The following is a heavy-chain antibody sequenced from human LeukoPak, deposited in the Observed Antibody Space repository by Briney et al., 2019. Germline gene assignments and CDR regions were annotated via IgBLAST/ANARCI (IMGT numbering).Heavy chain of an antibody. V-gene: IGHV4-39*01. J-gene: IGHJ4*02. D-gene: IGHD3-3*01. Sequence: PSETLSLTCTVSGGSISSSSYYWGWIRQPPGKGLEWIGSIYYSGSTYYNPSLKSRVTISVDTSKNQFSLKLSSVTAADTAVYYCAATYYDFSSEEGNWGQGTLVTVSS. CDR1: GGSISSSSYY. CDR3: AATYYDFSSEEGN. CDR2: IYYSGST.